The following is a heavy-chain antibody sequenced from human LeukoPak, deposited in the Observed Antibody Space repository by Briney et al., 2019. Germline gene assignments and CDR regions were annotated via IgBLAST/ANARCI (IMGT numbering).Heavy chain of an antibody. CDR1: GFTFSSYA. V-gene: IGHV3-21*01. D-gene: IGHD3-22*01. Sequence: GGSLRLSCAASGFTFSSYAMSWVRQAPGKGLEWVSSISRGSRYIYYVDSVKGRFTISRDNAKNSLYLQMNSLRAEDTAVYYCARRHYYDSSGYADAFDIWGQGTMVTVSS. CDR3: ARRHYYDSSGYADAFDI. J-gene: IGHJ3*02. CDR2: ISRGSRYI.